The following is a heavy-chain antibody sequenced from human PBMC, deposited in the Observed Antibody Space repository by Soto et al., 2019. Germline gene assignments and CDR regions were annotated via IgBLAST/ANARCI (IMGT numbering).Heavy chain of an antibody. J-gene: IGHJ4*02. Sequence: PGGSLRLSCAASGFTFSTYAMTWVRQAPGKGLEWVSSITGTGGSTFYADPVKVRFTISRDNSKNTLYLQMNSLRAEDTAVYYCAKDRRIYDYWGQGTLVTVSS. CDR1: GFTFSTYA. CDR2: ITGTGGST. CDR3: AKDRRIYDY. V-gene: IGHV3-23*01. D-gene: IGHD3-3*01.